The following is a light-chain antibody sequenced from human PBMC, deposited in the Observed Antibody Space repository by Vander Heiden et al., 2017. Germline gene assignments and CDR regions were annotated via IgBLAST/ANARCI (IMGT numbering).Light chain of an antibody. Sequence: DIQMTQPPSSLSASVGDRVTITCQASHDISNYVNWYQQKPGRAPKLLIYDVSTLERGVPSRFSGSGSATEFSITITSLQPDDFAVYFCQQYYSLPHTFGQGTRLEIK. J-gene: IGKJ2*01. CDR2: DVS. CDR3: QQYYSLPHT. V-gene: IGKV1-33*01. CDR1: HDISNY.